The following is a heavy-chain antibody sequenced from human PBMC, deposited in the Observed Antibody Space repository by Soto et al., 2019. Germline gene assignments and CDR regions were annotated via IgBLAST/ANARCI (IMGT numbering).Heavy chain of an antibody. CDR2: IYSSGNT. D-gene: IGHD2-2*01. J-gene: IGHJ5*02. Sequence: KTSETLSLTCSVSGGTISGYYWTWIRQPAGKGLEWIGRIYSSGNTKYNPSLQSRVTMSLDTSNNQFSLRLTPVTAADTAVYYCARGQRSSDWFDPWGQGTLVTV. CDR3: ARGQRSSDWFDP. CDR1: GGTISGYY. V-gene: IGHV4-4*07.